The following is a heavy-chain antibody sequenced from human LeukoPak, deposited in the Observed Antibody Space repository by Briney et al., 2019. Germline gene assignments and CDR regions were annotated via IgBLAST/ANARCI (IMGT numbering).Heavy chain of an antibody. CDR1: GFTFSSYW. V-gene: IGHV3-7*01. Sequence: QPGGSLRLSCAASGFTFSSYWMSWVRQAPGKGLEWVANIKQDGSEKYYVDSVKGRFTISRDNAKNSLYLQMNSLRAEDTAVYYCAKDKVSIPYGIDVWGQGTTVIVSS. D-gene: IGHD5/OR15-5a*01. CDR2: IKQDGSEK. J-gene: IGHJ6*02. CDR3: AKDKVSIPYGIDV.